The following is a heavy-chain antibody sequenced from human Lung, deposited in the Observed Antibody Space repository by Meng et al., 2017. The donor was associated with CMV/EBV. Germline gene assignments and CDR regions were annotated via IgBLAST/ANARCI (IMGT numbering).Heavy chain of an antibody. CDR3: ASTNYDFWSGYWRGNFDY. CDR2: IYYSGST. V-gene: IGHV4-39*07. J-gene: IGHJ4*02. Sequence: SXTXSFXCTVSGGSISSSSYYWGWIRQPPGKGLEWIGSIYYSGSTYYNPSLKSRVTISVDTSKNQFSLKLSSVTAADTAVYYCASTNYDFWSGYWRGNFDYGXQGKXVTVSS. D-gene: IGHD3-3*01. CDR1: GGSISSSSYY.